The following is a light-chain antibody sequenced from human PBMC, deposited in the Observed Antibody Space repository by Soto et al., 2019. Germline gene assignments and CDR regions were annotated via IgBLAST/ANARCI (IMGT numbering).Light chain of an antibody. V-gene: IGKV1-8*01. CDR3: QQYYSYQWT. CDR1: QGISSY. CDR2: AAS. J-gene: IGKJ1*01. Sequence: AIRMTQSPSSFSASTGDRVTITCRASQGISSYLAWYQQKPGKAPKLLIYAASTLQSGVPSRFSGSGSGTEYTLTISCLLYEDVATYYCQQYYSYQWTFGQGTKVEIK.